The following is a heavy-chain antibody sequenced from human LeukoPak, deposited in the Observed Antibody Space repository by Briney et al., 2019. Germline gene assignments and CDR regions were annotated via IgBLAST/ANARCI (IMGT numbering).Heavy chain of an antibody. D-gene: IGHD3-10*02. CDR2: IHTDQTIQ. Sequence: PGGSLRLSCAASGFTFSGFGMHWVRQAPGKGLEWVAYIHTDQTIQYYADSVKGRFTISRDNAKNSLYLQMNSLRAEDTAVYYCAERGITMIGGVWGKGTTVTSSS. V-gene: IGHV3-30*02. CDR1: GFTFSGFG. J-gene: IGHJ6*04. CDR3: AERGITMIGGV.